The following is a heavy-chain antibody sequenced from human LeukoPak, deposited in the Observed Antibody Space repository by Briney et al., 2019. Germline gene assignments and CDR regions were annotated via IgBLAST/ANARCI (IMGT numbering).Heavy chain of an antibody. Sequence: PGGSLRLSCAASGFTFSSYAMNWVRQVPGKGLEWVSAVSGSGETTYYADSVKGRFTISRDNSQNTLHLQMNYLRAEDTAVYYCALPSQRTVALFDYWGPGTLVTVSS. D-gene: IGHD4-23*01. V-gene: IGHV3-23*01. CDR3: ALPSQRTVALFDY. CDR2: VSGSGETT. J-gene: IGHJ4*02. CDR1: GFTFSSYA.